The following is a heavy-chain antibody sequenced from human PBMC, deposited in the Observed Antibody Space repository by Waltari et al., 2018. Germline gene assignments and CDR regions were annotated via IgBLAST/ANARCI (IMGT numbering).Heavy chain of an antibody. CDR2: IYTMGST. Sequence: QVQLQESGPGLVKPSQTLSLTCTVSGGSISSGSYYWSWIRQPAGKGLEWIGRIYTMGSTNYNPSLKSRVTISVDTSKNQFSLKLSSVTAADTAVYYCARDLPGAATFLSSYYYGMDVWGQGTTVTVSS. J-gene: IGHJ6*02. D-gene: IGHD2-15*01. CDR3: ARDLPGAATFLSSYYYGMDV. V-gene: IGHV4-61*02. CDR1: GGSISSGSYY.